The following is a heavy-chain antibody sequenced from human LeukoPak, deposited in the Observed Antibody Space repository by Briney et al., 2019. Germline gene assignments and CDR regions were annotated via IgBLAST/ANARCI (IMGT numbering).Heavy chain of an antibody. V-gene: IGHV3-33*08. CDR1: GFTFSSYG. CDR3: ARDDSSGYYHFDY. D-gene: IGHD3-22*01. Sequence: PGGSLRLSCAASGFTFSSYGMHWVRQAPGKGLEWVAVIWYDGSNKYYADSVKGRFTISRDNSKNTLYLQMNSLRAEDTAVYYCARDDSSGYYHFDYWGQGTLVTVSS. J-gene: IGHJ4*02. CDR2: IWYDGSNK.